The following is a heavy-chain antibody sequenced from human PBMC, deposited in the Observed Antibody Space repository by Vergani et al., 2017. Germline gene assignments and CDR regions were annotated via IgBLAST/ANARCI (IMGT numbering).Heavy chain of an antibody. J-gene: IGHJ4*02. Sequence: QVQLVESGGGVVQPGRSLRLSCAASGFTFSSYGMHWVRQAPGKGLEWVAVIWYDGSNKYYADSVKGRFTISRDNSKNTLYLQMNSLRAEDTAVYYCASDAYYYGSGLTRVYFDYWGQGTLVTVSS. V-gene: IGHV3-33*01. CDR2: IWYDGSNK. CDR1: GFTFSSYG. CDR3: ASDAYYYGSGLTRVYFDY. D-gene: IGHD3-10*01.